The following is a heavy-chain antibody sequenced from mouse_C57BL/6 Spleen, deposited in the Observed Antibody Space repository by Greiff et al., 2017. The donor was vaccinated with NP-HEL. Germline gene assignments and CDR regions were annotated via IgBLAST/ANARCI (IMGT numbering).Heavy chain of an antibody. Sequence: QVQLQQPGTELVKPGASVKLSCKASGYTFTSYWMHWVKQRPGQGLEWIGNINPSNGGTNYNEKFKSKATLTVDKSSSTAYMQISSLTSEDSAVYYCARLRITTVANYYAMDYWGQGTSVTVSS. CDR3: ARLRITTVANYYAMDY. J-gene: IGHJ4*01. V-gene: IGHV1-53*01. CDR1: GYTFTSYW. D-gene: IGHD1-1*01. CDR2: INPSNGGT.